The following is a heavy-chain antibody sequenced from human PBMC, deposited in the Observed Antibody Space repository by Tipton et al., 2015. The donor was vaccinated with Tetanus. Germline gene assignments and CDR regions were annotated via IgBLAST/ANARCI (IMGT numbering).Heavy chain of an antibody. V-gene: IGHV4-34*01. CDR3: ARGHLYMRSWDYDKGEFDP. CDR1: GFTVSSNY. CDR2: INHSGST. Sequence: LRLSCAASGFTVSSNYMSWVRQPPGKGLEWIGEINHSGSTNYNPSLKSRVTISVDTSKNQFSLKLSSVTAADTAVYYCARGHLYMRSWDYDKGEFDPWGQGTLVTVSS. D-gene: IGHD3-22*01. J-gene: IGHJ5*02.